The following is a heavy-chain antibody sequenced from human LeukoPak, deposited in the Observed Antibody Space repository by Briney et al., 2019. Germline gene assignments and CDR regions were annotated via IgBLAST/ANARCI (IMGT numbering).Heavy chain of an antibody. J-gene: IGHJ4*02. D-gene: IGHD3-22*01. CDR3: ATISSGYYVFDY. Sequence: GGSLRLSCAASGFTFSSYWMHWVRQAPGKGLVWVSRTNSDGSSTSYADSVKGRFTISRGNAKNTLYLQMNSLRAEDTAVYYCATISSGYYVFDYWGQGTLVTVSS. V-gene: IGHV3-74*01. CDR2: TNSDGSST. CDR1: GFTFSSYW.